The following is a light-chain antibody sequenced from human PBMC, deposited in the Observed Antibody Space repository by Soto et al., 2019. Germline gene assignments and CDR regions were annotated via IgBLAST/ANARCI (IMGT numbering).Light chain of an antibody. V-gene: IGKV3-20*01. CDR2: GAS. CDR3: HHYGTSPPT. J-gene: IGKJ1*01. CDR1: QSVSSSS. Sequence: EIVLTQFPDTLSLSPGERATLSCGASQSVSSSSLAWYQQRRGQAPRLLISGASSRATGIPDRFSGSGSGTDFTLTISRLEPEDFAVFYCHHYGTSPPTFGQGTKVDIK.